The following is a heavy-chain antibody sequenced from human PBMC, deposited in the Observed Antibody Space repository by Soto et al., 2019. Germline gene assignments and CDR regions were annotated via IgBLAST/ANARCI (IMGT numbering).Heavy chain of an antibody. V-gene: IGHV5-51*01. CDR2: IYPGDSDT. CDR1: GYSFTSYW. D-gene: IGHD2-2*01. J-gene: IGHJ6*03. CDR3: ARLKDTSTGYMDV. Sequence: GESLKISCKGSGYSFTSYWIGRVRQMPGKGLEWMGIIYPGDSDTRYSPSFQGQVTISADKSISTAYLQWSSLKASDTAMYYCARLKDTSTGYMDVWGKGTTVTVSS.